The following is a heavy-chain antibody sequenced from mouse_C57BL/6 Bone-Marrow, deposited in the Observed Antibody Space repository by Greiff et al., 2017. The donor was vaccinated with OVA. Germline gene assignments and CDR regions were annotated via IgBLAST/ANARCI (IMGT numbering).Heavy chain of an antibody. CDR2: IDPENGDT. D-gene: IGHD1-1*02. Sequence: VQLKQSGAELVRPGASVKLSCTASGFNIKDDYMHWVKQRPEQGLEWIGWIDPENGDTEYASKFQGKATITADTSSNTAYLQLSSLTSEDSAVYYCTTANGSWDYWGQGTTLTVSS. J-gene: IGHJ2*01. CDR3: TTANGSWDY. V-gene: IGHV14-4*01. CDR1: GFNIKDDY.